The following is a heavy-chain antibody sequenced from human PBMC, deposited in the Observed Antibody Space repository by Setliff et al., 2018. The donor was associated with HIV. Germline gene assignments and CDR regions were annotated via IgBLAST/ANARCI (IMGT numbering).Heavy chain of an antibody. D-gene: IGHD1-26*01. V-gene: IGHV3-30*04. J-gene: IGHJ6*02. CDR2: ISYDGSNK. Sequence: GGSLRLSCAASGFTFGSYAMHWVRQAPGRGLEWVAVISYDGSNKYYADSVKGRFTISTDNSKNTLYLQMNSLRAEDTAVYYCAKPLTQWGVSPYHYAVDVWGQGTTVTVSS. CDR3: AKPLTQWGVSPYHYAVDV. CDR1: GFTFGSYA.